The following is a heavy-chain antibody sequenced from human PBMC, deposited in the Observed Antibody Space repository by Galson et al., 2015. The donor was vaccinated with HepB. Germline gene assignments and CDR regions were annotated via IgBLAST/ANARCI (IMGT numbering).Heavy chain of an antibody. Sequence: LSLTCTVSGYSISSGYYWGWIRQLPGKGLEWIGSIYHSGSTYYNPSLKSRVTISVDTSKNQFSLKLSSVTAADTAVYYCASKLLPYYYGMDVWGQGTTVTVSS. CDR2: IYHSGST. D-gene: IGHD2-15*01. CDR3: ASKLLPYYYGMDV. CDR1: GYSISSGYY. V-gene: IGHV4-38-2*02. J-gene: IGHJ6*02.